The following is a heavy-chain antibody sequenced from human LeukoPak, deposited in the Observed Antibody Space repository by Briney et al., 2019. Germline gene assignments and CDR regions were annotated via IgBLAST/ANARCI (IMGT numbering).Heavy chain of an antibody. CDR2: IYYSGST. D-gene: IGHD2-2*01. V-gene: IGHV4-59*01. CDR1: GGSISDYY. J-gene: IGHJ6*03. CDR3: ARGDFCSSTNCYLRPMDV. Sequence: SETLSLTCTVSGGSISDYYWNWIRQPPGQGLEWIGYIYYSGSTTYNPSLTSRVTMSVDTAKNQFSLKLRSVTAADTAVYYCARGDFCSSTNCYLRPMDVWGKGTTVTVSS.